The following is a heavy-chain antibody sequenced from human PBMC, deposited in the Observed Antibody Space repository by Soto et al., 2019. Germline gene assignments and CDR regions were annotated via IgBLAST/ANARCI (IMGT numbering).Heavy chain of an antibody. J-gene: IGHJ4*02. CDR3: AHAYGGRSLY. Sequence: QITLKESGPTLVKSTQTLTLTCTFSGFSLPTDRVGVGWIRQPPGKALEWLAVIYWDDSKTYRPSLKSRLTITKDTSKNQVALTMTDMDPVDTATYYCAHAYGGRSLYWGQGTLVTVSS. V-gene: IGHV2-5*02. CDR1: GFSLPTDRVG. CDR2: IYWDDSK. D-gene: IGHD1-26*01.